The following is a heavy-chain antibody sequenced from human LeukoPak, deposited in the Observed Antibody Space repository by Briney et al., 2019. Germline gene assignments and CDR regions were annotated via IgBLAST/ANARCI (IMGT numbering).Heavy chain of an antibody. CDR1: GGSISNHY. CDR3: ARGLSDSSGWYYFEY. D-gene: IGHD6-19*01. J-gene: IGHJ4*02. V-gene: IGHV4-59*11. CDR2: IYYSANT. Sequence: SETLSLTCTVSGGSISNHYWSWIRQPPGKGLEWIGYIYYSANTNYNPSLKSRAIISLDTSKKHFSLNLSSVTAADTAVYYCARGLSDSSGWYYFEYWGQGTLVTVSS.